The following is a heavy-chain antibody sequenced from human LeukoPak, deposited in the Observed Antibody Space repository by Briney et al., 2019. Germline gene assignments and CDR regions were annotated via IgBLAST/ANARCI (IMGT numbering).Heavy chain of an antibody. Sequence: ASVKVSCKASGCTFTGYYMHWARQAPGQGLEWMGRINPNSGGTNYAQKFQGRVTMTRDTSISTAYMELSRLRSDDTAVYYCASPLGYCSGGSCGYWGQGTLVTVSS. D-gene: IGHD2-15*01. V-gene: IGHV1-2*06. CDR3: ASPLGYCSGGSCGY. CDR1: GCTFTGYY. CDR2: INPNSGGT. J-gene: IGHJ4*02.